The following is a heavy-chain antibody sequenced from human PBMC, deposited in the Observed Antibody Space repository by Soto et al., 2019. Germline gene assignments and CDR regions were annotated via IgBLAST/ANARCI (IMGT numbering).Heavy chain of an antibody. CDR3: ARTLRWLDY. Sequence: PSETLSLTCTVSGGSVSSGSYYWSWIRQPPGKGLEWIGYIYYSGSTNYNPSLKSRVTISVDTSKNQFSLKLSSVTAADTAVYYCARTLRWLDYWGQGTLVTVSS. D-gene: IGHD4-17*01. CDR1: GGSVSSGSYY. CDR2: IYYSGST. V-gene: IGHV4-61*01. J-gene: IGHJ4*02.